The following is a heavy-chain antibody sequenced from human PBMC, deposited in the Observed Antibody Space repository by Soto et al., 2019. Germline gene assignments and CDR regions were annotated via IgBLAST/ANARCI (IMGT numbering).Heavy chain of an antibody. J-gene: IGHJ6*02. V-gene: IGHV4-59*01. D-gene: IGHD3-10*01. CDR3: ARDGRYYYGSGSYRPRDYYYGMDV. Sequence: SETLSLTCTVSGGSISSYYWSWIRQPPGKGLEWIGYIYYSGSTNYNPSLKSRVTISVDTSKNQFSLKLSSATAADTAVYYCARDGRYYYGSGSYRPRDYYYGMDVWGQGTTVTVSS. CDR1: GGSISSYY. CDR2: IYYSGST.